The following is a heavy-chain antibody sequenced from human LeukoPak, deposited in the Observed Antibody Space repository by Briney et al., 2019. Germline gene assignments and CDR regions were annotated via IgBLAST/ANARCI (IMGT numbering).Heavy chain of an antibody. D-gene: IGHD2-15*01. CDR2: IWYDGSNK. CDR1: GFTFSSYG. J-gene: IGHJ5*02. V-gene: IGHV3-33*06. Sequence: GGSLRLSCAASGFTFSSYGFHWVRQAPGKGLEWVAVIWYDGSNKYYADSVKGRFTISRDSSKNTLNLKMNSLRDEDTAVYYCAKDGSGGGWKWFDPWGQGTLVTVSS. CDR3: AKDGSGGGWKWFDP.